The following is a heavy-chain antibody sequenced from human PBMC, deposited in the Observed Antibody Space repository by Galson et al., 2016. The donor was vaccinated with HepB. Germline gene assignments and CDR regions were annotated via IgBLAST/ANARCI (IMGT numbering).Heavy chain of an antibody. D-gene: IGHD2-21*02. J-gene: IGHJ4*02. CDR1: GFTFNNYG. CDR3: ATERPCGVDCYTYFES. Sequence: SLRLSCAASGFTFNNYGMSWVRQAPGKGLEWVSRISGSGGRTYHGGSARGRFTISRDNSKNPLFLQVRSLRAEDTAVYFCATERPCGVDCYTYFESWGRGTLLTVSS. CDR2: ISGSGGRT. V-gene: IGHV3-23*01.